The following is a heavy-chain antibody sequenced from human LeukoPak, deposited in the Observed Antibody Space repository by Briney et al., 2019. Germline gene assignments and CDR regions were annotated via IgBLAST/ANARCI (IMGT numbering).Heavy chain of an antibody. CDR1: GFTFSSYS. Sequence: GGSLRLSCAASGFTFSSYSMNWVRQAPGKGLEWVSCISSSSSTIYYADSVKGRFTISRDNAKNSLYLQMNSLRAEDTAVYYCARAAAEHDAFDIWGQGTMVTVSS. D-gene: IGHD6-13*01. CDR2: ISSSSSTI. CDR3: ARAAAEHDAFDI. V-gene: IGHV3-48*01. J-gene: IGHJ3*02.